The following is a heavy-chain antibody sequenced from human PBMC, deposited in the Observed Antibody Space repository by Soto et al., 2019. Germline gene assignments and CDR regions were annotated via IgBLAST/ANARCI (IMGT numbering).Heavy chain of an antibody. CDR1: GGSFSGWH. Sequence: QVQVQQWGAGLLKFSETLSLTCAVNGGSFSGWHWNWLRQPPGKGLEWIGEASHTGGTNYNPSLESRVTISVERSRTQLSLKLTSGSAADTAVYYCARSRKLDVWGPGTTVIVSS. CDR2: ASHTGGT. CDR3: ARSRKLDV. V-gene: IGHV4-34*01. J-gene: IGHJ6*02.